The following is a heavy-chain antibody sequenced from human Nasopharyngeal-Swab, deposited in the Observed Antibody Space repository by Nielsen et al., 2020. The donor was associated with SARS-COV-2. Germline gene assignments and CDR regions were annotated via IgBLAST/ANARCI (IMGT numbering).Heavy chain of an antibody. CDR1: GGSFSSYY. J-gene: IGHJ6*03. D-gene: IGHD6-6*01. CDR3: ARVLKQLVRRNYYYYMDV. CDR2: IYYSGST. V-gene: IGHV4-59*01. Sequence: SETLSLTCAVYGGSFSSYYWSWIRQPPGKGLEWIGYIYYSGSTNYNPSLKSRVTISVDTSKNQFSLKLSSVTAADTAVYYCARVLKQLVRRNYYYYMDVWDKGTTVTVSS.